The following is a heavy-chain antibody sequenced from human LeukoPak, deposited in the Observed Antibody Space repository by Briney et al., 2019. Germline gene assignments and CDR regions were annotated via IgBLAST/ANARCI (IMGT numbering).Heavy chain of an antibody. CDR1: GFTYRNYA. Sequence: GGSLRLSCEASGFTYRNYAMNWVRQAPRKGLEWVSAITGSGDYTYYADSVKGRFTISRDNSKNKLYLQMNSLRAEDTAIYYCAKDLGDWSALQIDYWGQGTLVTVPS. V-gene: IGHV3-23*01. J-gene: IGHJ4*02. CDR3: AKDLGDWSALQIDY. D-gene: IGHD3/OR15-3a*01. CDR2: ITGSGDYT.